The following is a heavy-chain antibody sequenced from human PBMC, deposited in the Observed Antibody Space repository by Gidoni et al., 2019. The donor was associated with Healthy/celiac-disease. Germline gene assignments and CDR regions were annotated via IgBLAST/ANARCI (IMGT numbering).Heavy chain of an antibody. V-gene: IGHV3-49*04. D-gene: IGHD3-22*01. Sequence: EVQLVESGGGLVQPGRSLRLSCTDSGFTFGAYAMSWVRQAPGKGLEWVGFIRSKAYGGTTEYAASVKGRFTISRDDSKSIAYLQMNSLKTEDTAVYYCTRDGLNFYDSSGYYSEGHFDYWGQGTLVTVSS. CDR2: IRSKAYGGTT. J-gene: IGHJ4*02. CDR3: TRDGLNFYDSSGYYSEGHFDY. CDR1: GFTFGAYA.